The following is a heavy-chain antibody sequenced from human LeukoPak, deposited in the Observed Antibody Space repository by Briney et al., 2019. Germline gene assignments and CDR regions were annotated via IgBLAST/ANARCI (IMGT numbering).Heavy chain of an antibody. CDR1: GYTFISYG. Sequence: SSVKVSFKASGYTFISYGISWVRQAPGQGLEWMGWISAYNGNTNYAQKFQGRVTMTTDTSTSTAYMELRSLRSDDTAVYYCARDYDILTGSYYYYYMVVWGKGTTVSVSS. CDR2: ISAYNGNT. D-gene: IGHD3-9*01. J-gene: IGHJ6*03. V-gene: IGHV1-18*01. CDR3: ARDYDILTGSYYYYYMVV.